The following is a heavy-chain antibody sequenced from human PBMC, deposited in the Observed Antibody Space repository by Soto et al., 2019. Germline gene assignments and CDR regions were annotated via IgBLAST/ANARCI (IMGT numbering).Heavy chain of an antibody. CDR3: ARVQVQLWYYYDIIGYTDY. D-gene: IGHD3-22*01. J-gene: IGHJ4*02. V-gene: IGHV3-74*01. CDR2: INSDGSST. Sequence: GGSLRLSCAASGFTSSSYWMHWVRQAPGKGLVWVSRINSDGSSTSYADSVKGRFTISRDNAKNTLYLQMNSLRAEDTAVYYCARVQVQLWYYYDIIGYTDYWGQVTLVTVSS. CDR1: GFTSSSYW.